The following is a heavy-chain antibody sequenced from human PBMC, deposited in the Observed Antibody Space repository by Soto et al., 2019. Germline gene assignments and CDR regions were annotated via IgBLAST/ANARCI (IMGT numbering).Heavy chain of an antibody. V-gene: IGHV3-11*01. J-gene: IGHJ6*02. Sequence: QVQLVESGGGLVKPGGSLRLSCAASGFTFSDYYMAWFRRPPGKGLESVSYISGDGNSMYYADPVKGRFTISRDNAKISLSLQMNSLRAEDTAVYYCARPNGESIHYYHGMDVWGQGTTVTVSS. CDR1: GFTFSDYY. D-gene: IGHD3-10*01. CDR3: ARPNGESIHYYHGMDV. CDR2: ISGDGNSM.